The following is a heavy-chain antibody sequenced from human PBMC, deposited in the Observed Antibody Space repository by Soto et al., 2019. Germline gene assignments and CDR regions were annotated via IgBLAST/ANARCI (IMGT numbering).Heavy chain of an antibody. V-gene: IGHV4-4*02. J-gene: IGHJ3*02. CDR1: SGSISSSNW. Sequence: PSETLSLTCAVSSGSISSSNWWSWVRQPPGKGLEWIGYIYYSGSTNYNPSLKSRVTISVDTSKNQFSLKLSSVTAADTAVYYCARADSGYARDVGAFDIWGQGTMVTVSS. CDR2: IYYSGST. D-gene: IGHD5-12*01. CDR3: ARADSGYARDVGAFDI.